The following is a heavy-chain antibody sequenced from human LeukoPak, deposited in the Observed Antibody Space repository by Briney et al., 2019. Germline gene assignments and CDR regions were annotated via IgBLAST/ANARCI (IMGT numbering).Heavy chain of an antibody. V-gene: IGHV4-34*01. CDR3: AITMVRGVTTLDY. CDR1: GGSFSGYY. Sequence: SETLSLTCAVYGGSFSGYYWSWIRQPPGKGLEWIGEINHSGSTSYNPSLKSRVTISVDTSKNRFSLKLSSVTAADTAVYYCAITMVRGVTTLDYWGQGTLVTVSS. CDR2: INHSGST. D-gene: IGHD3-10*01. J-gene: IGHJ4*02.